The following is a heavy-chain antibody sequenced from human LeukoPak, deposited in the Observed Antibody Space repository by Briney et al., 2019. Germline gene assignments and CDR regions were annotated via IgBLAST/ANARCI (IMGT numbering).Heavy chain of an antibody. Sequence: GGSLRLSCAASGFTFSRYAVSWVRQAPGKGLEWVSAICGSGGSTYYADSVKGRFTISRDYSKNTLYLQMNSLRAEDTAIYYCAKDGSGGYYFDYWGQGTLVTVSS. CDR2: ICGSGGST. J-gene: IGHJ4*02. CDR1: GFTFSRYA. D-gene: IGHD2-15*01. V-gene: IGHV3-23*01. CDR3: AKDGSGGYYFDY.